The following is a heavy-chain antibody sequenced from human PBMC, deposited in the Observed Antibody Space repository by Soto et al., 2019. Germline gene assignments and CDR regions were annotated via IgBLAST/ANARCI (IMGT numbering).Heavy chain of an antibody. Sequence: QLQLQESGSGLVKPSQTLSLTCAVSGGSISSGGYSWSWIRQPPGKGLEWIGYIYHSGSTFYNPSLKSRVTIPVDRSKNQLSLKLSSVTAADAAVYYCARGSPFSSGFDYWGQGTLVTVSS. CDR3: ARGSPFSSGFDY. D-gene: IGHD3-22*01. CDR1: GGSISSGGYS. J-gene: IGHJ4*02. V-gene: IGHV4-30-2*01. CDR2: IYHSGST.